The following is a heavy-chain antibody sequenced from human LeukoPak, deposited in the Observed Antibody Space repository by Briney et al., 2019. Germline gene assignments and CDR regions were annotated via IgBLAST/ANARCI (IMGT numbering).Heavy chain of an antibody. CDR2: ISGSGGST. V-gene: IGHV3-23*01. Sequence: GGSLRLSCAASGFTFSSYAMSWVRQAPGKGLEWVSSISGSGGSTYYADSVKGRFTISRDNSKNTMYLQMNSLRAEDTAVYYCAKDGQITMIVVGVYFDYWGQGTLVTVSS. CDR3: AKDGQITMIVVGVYFDY. CDR1: GFTFSSYA. D-gene: IGHD3-22*01. J-gene: IGHJ4*02.